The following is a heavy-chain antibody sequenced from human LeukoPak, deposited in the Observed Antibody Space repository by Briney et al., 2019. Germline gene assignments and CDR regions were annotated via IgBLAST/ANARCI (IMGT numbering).Heavy chain of an antibody. V-gene: IGHV1-24*01. J-gene: IGHJ4*02. D-gene: IGHD5-12*01. Sequence: GASVKVSCKVSGYTLTELSMHWVRPAPGKGLEWMGGFDPEDGETIYAQKFQGRVTMTEDTSTDTAYMELSSLRSEDTAVYYCATGGGLVATILGTFFDYWGQGTLVTVSS. CDR2: FDPEDGET. CDR3: ATGGGLVATILGTFFDY. CDR1: GYTLTELS.